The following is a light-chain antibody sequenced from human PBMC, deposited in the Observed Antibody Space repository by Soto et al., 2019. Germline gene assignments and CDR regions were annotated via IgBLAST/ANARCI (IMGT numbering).Light chain of an antibody. CDR2: DVS. CDR1: SSDVGGYNY. J-gene: IGLJ1*01. CDR3: SSYTSSSTYV. V-gene: IGLV2-14*01. Sequence: QSALTQRASVYGSPGQSITISCTGTSSDVGGYNYVSWYQQHPGKAPKLMIYDVSNRPSGVSNRFSGSKSGNTASLTISGLQAEDEADYYCSSYTSSSTYVFGTGTKVTVL.